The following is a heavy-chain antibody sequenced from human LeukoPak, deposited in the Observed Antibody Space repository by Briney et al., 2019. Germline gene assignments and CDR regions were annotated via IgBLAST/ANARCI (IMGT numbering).Heavy chain of an antibody. CDR3: ARDGDSGSYWAFDY. J-gene: IGHJ4*02. Sequence: PGGSLRLSCAASGFTFSSYWMHWVRQAPGKGLVWVSRINSDRSSTSYADSVKGRFTISRDNAKNTLYLQMNSLRAEDTAVYYCARDGDSGSYWAFDYWGQGTLVTVSS. V-gene: IGHV3-74*01. CDR1: GFTFSSYW. CDR2: INSDRSST. D-gene: IGHD1-26*01.